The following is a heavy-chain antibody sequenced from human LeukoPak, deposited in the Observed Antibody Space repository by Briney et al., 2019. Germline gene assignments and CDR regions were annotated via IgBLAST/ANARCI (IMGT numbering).Heavy chain of an antibody. CDR2: ISGSASST. D-gene: IGHD3-10*01. CDR1: GFTFSNYA. Sequence: GGSLRLSCAASGFTFSNYAMSWVRQAPGKGLEWVSAISGSASSTYHADSVKGRFTISRDNSKNTLYLQMNSLRAEDTAVYYCAKVELLWFGELSEGIDYWGQGTLVTVSS. CDR3: AKVELLWFGELSEGIDY. J-gene: IGHJ4*02. V-gene: IGHV3-23*01.